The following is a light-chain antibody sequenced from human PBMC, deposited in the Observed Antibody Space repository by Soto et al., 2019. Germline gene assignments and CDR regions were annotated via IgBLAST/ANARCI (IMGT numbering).Light chain of an antibody. V-gene: IGKV1-39*01. Sequence: DIQMTQSPSSLSASVGDRDTITCRASQSISSYLNWYQQKPGKAPKLLIYAASSLQSGVPSRFSGSGSGTDLTLTISSLLPEDFASYYCQQSYSTPQLTFGGGTKVEIK. CDR1: QSISSY. J-gene: IGKJ4*01. CDR3: QQSYSTPQLT. CDR2: AAS.